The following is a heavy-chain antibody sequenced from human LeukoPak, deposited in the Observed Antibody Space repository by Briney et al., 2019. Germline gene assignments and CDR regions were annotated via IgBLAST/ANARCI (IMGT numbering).Heavy chain of an antibody. J-gene: IGHJ4*02. Sequence: GGSLRLSCAASGFTFNNYGMHWVRQAPGKGLEWLAFIRYDGSNTYYADSVKGRFTVSRDDSKNTLYLQMNSLRGDDTAVYYCARAVWQQLDLEGFDYWGQGTLVTVSS. CDR3: ARAVWQQLDLEGFDY. V-gene: IGHV3-30*02. CDR1: GFTFNNYG. D-gene: IGHD6-13*01. CDR2: IRYDGSNT.